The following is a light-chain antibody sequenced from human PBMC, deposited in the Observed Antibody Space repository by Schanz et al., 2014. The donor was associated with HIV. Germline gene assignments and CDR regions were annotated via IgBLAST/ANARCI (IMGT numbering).Light chain of an antibody. CDR2: GAS. CDR1: QSLGGSQ. J-gene: IGKJ1*01. CDR3: QQHATSPRP. Sequence: EIVLTQSPGSLSLSPGERATLSCRASQSLGGSQLAWYQHKPGQAPRLLIYGASTRATGIPDRFSGSGSGTDFTLTISRLEPEDFAVYYCQQHATSPRPFGQGTKVEIK. V-gene: IGKV3-20*01.